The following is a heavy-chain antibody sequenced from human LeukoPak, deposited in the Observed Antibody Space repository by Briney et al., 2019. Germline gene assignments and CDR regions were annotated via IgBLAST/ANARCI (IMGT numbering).Heavy chain of an antibody. CDR3: ARVRGRITIFGVVTNAFDI. J-gene: IGHJ3*02. CDR1: GYTFTGYY. D-gene: IGHD3-3*01. CDR2: INPSGGGA. V-gene: IGHV1-2*02. Sequence: ASVKVSCKASGYTFTGYYMHWVRQAPGQGLEWMGRINPSGGGANYAQKFQGRVTMTRDTSISTAYMELSRLRSDDTAVYYCARVRGRITIFGVVTNAFDIWGQRTMVTVPS.